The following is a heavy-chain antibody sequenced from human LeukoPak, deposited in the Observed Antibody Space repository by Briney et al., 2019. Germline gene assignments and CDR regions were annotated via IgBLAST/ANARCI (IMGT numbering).Heavy chain of an antibody. CDR1: GFTFSSYA. J-gene: IGHJ4*02. V-gene: IGHV3-23*01. Sequence: SGGSLRLSCAASGFTFSSYAMTWVRQAPGEGLEWISSISGSGGSTYSADSVKGRFTISRDNSKNTLYLQMNSLRADDTAVYYCARHLGISGPPSLTYFDYWGQGTLVTVSS. CDR2: ISGSGGST. D-gene: IGHD3/OR15-3a*01. CDR3: ARHLGISGPPSLTYFDY.